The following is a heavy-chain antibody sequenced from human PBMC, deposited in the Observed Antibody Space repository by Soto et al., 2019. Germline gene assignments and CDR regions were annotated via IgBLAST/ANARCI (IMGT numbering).Heavy chain of an antibody. CDR3: AREGRSYGMDV. CDR2: INAGNGNT. Sequence: ASVKVSCKASGYTLTIYAMHRVRQAPGQRPEWMGWINAGNGNTKYSQKFQGRVTITKDTSASTAYMELSSLRSEDTAVYYCAREGRSYGMDVWGQGTTVTVSS. J-gene: IGHJ6*02. V-gene: IGHV1-3*01. CDR1: GYTLTIYA. D-gene: IGHD1-26*01.